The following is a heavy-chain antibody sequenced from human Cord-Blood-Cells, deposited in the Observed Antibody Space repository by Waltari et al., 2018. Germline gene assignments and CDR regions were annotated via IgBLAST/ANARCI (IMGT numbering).Heavy chain of an antibody. CDR2: SNPSGGRT. CDR1: GYTFTSYY. CDR3: ERDKLSGYDY. J-gene: IGHJ4*02. D-gene: IGHD3-16*02. Sequence: QVQLVQSGAEVKKPGASVKVSCKASGYTFTSYYMHWVRQAPGQGLEWMGRSNPSGGRTSDAQKFQGRVTMTRDTSRSTVYMELISLRSEDTAVYYCERDKLSGYDYWGKGTLVTVSS. V-gene: IGHV1-46*01.